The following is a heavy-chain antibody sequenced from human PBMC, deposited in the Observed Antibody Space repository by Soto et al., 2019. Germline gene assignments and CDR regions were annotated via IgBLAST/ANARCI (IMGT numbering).Heavy chain of an antibody. V-gene: IGHV3-11*05. Sequence: QVQLVESGGGLVRPGGSLRLSCEASGFTFRDYYMTWFRQAPGKGLEWLSYIDSSTKYTNYADSVKGRFTISRDNAKNSLYLQMNSLRADDTAVYYCAREYYYTMEVWGQGTMVIVSS. CDR3: AREYYYTMEV. CDR2: IDSSTKYT. CDR1: GFTFRDYY. J-gene: IGHJ6*02.